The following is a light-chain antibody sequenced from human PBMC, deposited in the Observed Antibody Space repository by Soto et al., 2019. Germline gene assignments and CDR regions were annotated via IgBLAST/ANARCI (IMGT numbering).Light chain of an antibody. CDR3: QSYDNSLSGRV. CDR1: SSNIGAGSK. Sequence: QPVLTQPPSVSGAPGRRVTISCTGSSSNIGAGSKVHWYQQVPGTAPKLLIYDNNHRPSGVPDRFSGSTSGTSASLAITGLQAEDEADYYCQSYDNSLSGRVFGGGTKLTVL. V-gene: IGLV1-40*01. J-gene: IGLJ2*01. CDR2: DNN.